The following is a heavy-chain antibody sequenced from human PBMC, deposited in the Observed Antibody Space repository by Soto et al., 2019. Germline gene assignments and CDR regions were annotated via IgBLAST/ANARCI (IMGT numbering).Heavy chain of an antibody. D-gene: IGHD5-12*01. CDR1: GGTFNNYP. J-gene: IGHJ6*02. CDR3: ARGRGYSGDDHYYYFDMDV. CDR2: SIPIFGTA. V-gene: IGHV1-69*13. Sequence: ASVKDSCKASGGTFNNYPITWVRQAPGEGLEWMGGSIPIFGTANYAQKFQGRVTISVDESTSTAYMVLSSLRSEDTAVYYCARGRGYSGDDHYYYFDMDVWGQGTTVTVSS.